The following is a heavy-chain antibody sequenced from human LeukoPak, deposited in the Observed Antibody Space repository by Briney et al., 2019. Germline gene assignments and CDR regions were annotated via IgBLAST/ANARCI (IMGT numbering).Heavy chain of an antibody. Sequence: SGRSLRLSCAASGFTFSSYAMHWVREAPGKGLEWVAVISYDGSEKYYADSVKGRFTISRDNSENTLYLQMNSLRAEDTAMYFCARAPLTPAAIFYGMDVWGQGTTVTVSS. CDR2: ISYDGSEK. V-gene: IGHV3-30*01. CDR3: ARAPLTPAAIFYGMDV. J-gene: IGHJ6*02. CDR1: GFTFSSYA. D-gene: IGHD2-2*01.